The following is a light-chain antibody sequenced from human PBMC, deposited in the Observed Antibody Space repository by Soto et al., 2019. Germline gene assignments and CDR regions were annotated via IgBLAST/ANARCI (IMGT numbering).Light chain of an antibody. V-gene: IGLV1-51*01. J-gene: IGLJ3*02. Sequence: QSVLTQPPSVSAAPGQRVTISCSGSSSNIGNDYVSWYQQLPGTAPKLLIYDNNNRPSGIPDRFSGSKSGTSATLGITGLQTGDEADYYCGAWDSSLSVWVFGGGTKLPVL. CDR1: SSNIGNDY. CDR2: DNN. CDR3: GAWDSSLSVWV.